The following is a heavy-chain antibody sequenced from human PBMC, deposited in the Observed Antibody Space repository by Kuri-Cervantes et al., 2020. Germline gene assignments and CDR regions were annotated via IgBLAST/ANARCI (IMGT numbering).Heavy chain of an antibody. CDR1: GFTFSNAW. CDR3: AKDPHPYYDSSGYFVFDY. CDR2: INHSGST. D-gene: IGHD3-22*01. J-gene: IGHJ4*02. Sequence: GALRLSCAASGFTFSNAWMSWVRQAPGKGLEWIGEINHSGSTNYNPSLKSRVTISVDTSKNQFSLKLSSVTAADTAVYYCAKDPHPYYDSSGYFVFDYWGQGTLVTVSS. V-gene: IGHV4-34*01.